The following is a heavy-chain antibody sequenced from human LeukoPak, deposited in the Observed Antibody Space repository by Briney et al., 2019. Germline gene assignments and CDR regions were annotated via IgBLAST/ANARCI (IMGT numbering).Heavy chain of an antibody. CDR2: MNPNSGNT. CDR3: ARGRGMYYDFWSGYYHWFDP. J-gene: IGHJ5*02. Sequence: ASVKVSCRASGYTFTSYGINWVRQATGQGLEWMGWMNPNSGNTGYAQKFQGRVTMTRNTSISTAYMELSSLRSEDTAVYYCARGRGMYYDFWSGYYHWFDPWGQGTLVTVSS. CDR1: GYTFTSYG. V-gene: IGHV1-8*01. D-gene: IGHD3-3*01.